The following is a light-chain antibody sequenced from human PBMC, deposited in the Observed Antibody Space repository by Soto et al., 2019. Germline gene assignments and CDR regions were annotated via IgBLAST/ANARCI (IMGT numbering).Light chain of an antibody. CDR3: VLYMGGGIQV. J-gene: IGLJ2*01. Sequence: QTVVTQEPSFSVSPGGTVTLTCGLSSGPVSTSHYPSWYQQTPGQAPRALIYSTNTLSSGVPNRFSGSILGDKTALTITGAQADDESDYYCVLYMGGGIQVFGGGTKLTV. V-gene: IGLV8-61*01. CDR2: STN. CDR1: SGPVSTSHY.